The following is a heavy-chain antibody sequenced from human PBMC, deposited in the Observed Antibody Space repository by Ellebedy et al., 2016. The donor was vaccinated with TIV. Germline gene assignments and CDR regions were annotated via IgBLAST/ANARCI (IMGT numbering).Heavy chain of an antibody. CDR3: ARDEGVYVNYRFDY. CDR2: IKEDGGQK. D-gene: IGHD2-8*01. V-gene: IGHV3-7*01. Sequence: GKSLKISCAASGFTFSSYGMHWVRQAPGKGLEWVGNIKEDGGQKYYVDSVKGRFTISRDNAKNSLYLQMNSLRAEDTAVYYCARDEGVYVNYRFDYWGRGTLVTVSS. CDR1: GFTFSSYG. J-gene: IGHJ4*02.